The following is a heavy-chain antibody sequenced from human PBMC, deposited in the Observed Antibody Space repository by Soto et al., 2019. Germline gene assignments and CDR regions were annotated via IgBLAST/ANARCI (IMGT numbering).Heavy chain of an antibody. Sequence: QVQLVQSGAEVKKPGASVKVSCKASGYTFTSYGITWVRLAPGQGLEWMGWISNYNGHTNYAQKLQGRLTMTTDTSTSTAYMELRSLRSDDTAVYYCARVWFGESEDYWGQGTLVTVSS. D-gene: IGHD3-10*01. V-gene: IGHV1-18*01. J-gene: IGHJ4*02. CDR3: ARVWFGESEDY. CDR1: GYTFTSYG. CDR2: ISNYNGHT.